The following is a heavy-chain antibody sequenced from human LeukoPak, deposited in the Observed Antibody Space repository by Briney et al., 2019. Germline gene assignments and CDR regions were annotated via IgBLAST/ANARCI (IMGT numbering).Heavy chain of an antibody. D-gene: IGHD3-22*01. J-gene: IGHJ4*02. Sequence: GGSLRLSCAVSGFTFRSYGMNWVRQAPGKGLEWVSAISGSGGRTFYADSVKGRFTISRDNSENMLYLQMNSLRAEDTAVYYCAKDLLRTVVVITAAGYYFDYWGQGTLVTVSS. V-gene: IGHV3-23*01. CDR3: AKDLLRTVVVITAAGYYFDY. CDR1: GFTFRSYG. CDR2: ISGSGGRT.